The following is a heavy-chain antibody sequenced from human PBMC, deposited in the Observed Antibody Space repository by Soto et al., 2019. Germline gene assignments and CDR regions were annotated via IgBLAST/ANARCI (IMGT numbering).Heavy chain of an antibody. CDR2: IKSHSGDT. CDR3: ACPRIVGATTYSNYYGRDV. CDR1: GYTFPSSY. V-gene: IGHV1-2*02. D-gene: IGHD1-26*01. Sequence: PVEVDCKASGYTFPSSYMHSVRQAPGQGLECMGWIKSHSGDTNSAQRFQGRVTMTRETSISSGDMELSRLRSDDTAVYYCACPRIVGATTYSNYYGRDVRDTEPT. J-gene: IGHJ6*04.